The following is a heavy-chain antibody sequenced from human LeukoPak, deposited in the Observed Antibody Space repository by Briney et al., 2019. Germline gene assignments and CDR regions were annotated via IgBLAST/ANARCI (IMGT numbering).Heavy chain of an antibody. V-gene: IGHV3-21*04. CDR2: ISSSSSYI. CDR3: AKDSSSGWYDWGFDY. CDR1: GFAFSSYS. Sequence: GGSLRLSCAASGFAFSSYSMNWVRQAPGKGLEWVSSISSSSSYIYYADSVKGRFTISRDNAKNSLYLQMNSLRAEDTAVYYCAKDSSSGWYDWGFDYWGQGTLVTVSS. D-gene: IGHD6-19*01. J-gene: IGHJ4*02.